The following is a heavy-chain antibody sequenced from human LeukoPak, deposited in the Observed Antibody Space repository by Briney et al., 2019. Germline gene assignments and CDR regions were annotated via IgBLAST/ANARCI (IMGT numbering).Heavy chain of an antibody. CDR1: GGSISSSSYY. J-gene: IGHJ1*01. V-gene: IGHV4-39*01. D-gene: IGHD6-13*01. CDR2: IYYSGST. Sequence: SETLSLTCTVSGGSISSSSYYWGWIRQPPGKGLEWIGSIYYSGSTYYNPSLKSRVTISVDTSKNQFSLKLSSVTAADTAVHYCASVPLSIAAATLPWGQGTLVTVSS. CDR3: ASVPLSIAAATLP.